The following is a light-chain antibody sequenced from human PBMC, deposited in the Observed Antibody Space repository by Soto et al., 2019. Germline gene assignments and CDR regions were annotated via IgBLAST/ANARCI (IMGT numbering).Light chain of an antibody. CDR2: GAS. CDR1: QSVSSSY. J-gene: IGKJ1*01. Sequence: EIVLTQSPGTLSLSPGERATLSCRASQSVSSSYLAWYQQKPGQAPRLLIYGASSRATGIPDRFSGSGSGTDFTLTISRVEAEDVGVYYCMQALQTRTFGQGTKVEI. V-gene: IGKV3-20*01. CDR3: MQALQTRT.